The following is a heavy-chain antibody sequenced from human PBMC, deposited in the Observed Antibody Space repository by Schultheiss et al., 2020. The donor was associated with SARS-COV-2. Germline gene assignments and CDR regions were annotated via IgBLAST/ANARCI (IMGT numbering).Heavy chain of an antibody. J-gene: IGHJ6*03. D-gene: IGHD2-2*01. V-gene: IGHV4-31*01. CDR3: ARAYCSSTSAIGYYYYMDV. CDR1: GGSISSGGYY. Sequence: SQTLSLTCTVSGGSISSGGYYWSWIRQHPGKGLEWIGYIYYSGSTYYNPSLKSLVTISVDTSKNQFSLKLSSVTAADTAVYYCARAYCSSTSAIGYYYYMDVWGKGTTVTVSS. CDR2: IYYSGST.